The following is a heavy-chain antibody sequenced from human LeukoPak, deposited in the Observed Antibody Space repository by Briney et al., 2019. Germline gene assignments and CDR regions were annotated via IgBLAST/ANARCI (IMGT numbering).Heavy chain of an antibody. Sequence: PSQTLSLTCTVSGGSISSGGYYWSWIRQHPGKGLEWIGYIYYSGSTYYNPSLKSRVTISVDTSKNQFSLKLSSATAADTAVYYCARDRTPGDAFDIWGQGTMVTVSS. V-gene: IGHV4-31*03. CDR2: IYYSGST. D-gene: IGHD1-14*01. J-gene: IGHJ3*02. CDR3: ARDRTPGDAFDI. CDR1: GGSISSGGYY.